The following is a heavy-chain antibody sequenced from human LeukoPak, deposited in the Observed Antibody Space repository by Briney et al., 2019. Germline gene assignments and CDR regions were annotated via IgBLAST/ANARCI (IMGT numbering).Heavy chain of an antibody. D-gene: IGHD1-14*01. CDR1: GGSFSGYY. J-gene: IGHJ4*02. CDR3: ARAPVLVDTLCYFDY. Sequence: SETLSLTCAVYGGSFSGYYWSWIRQPPGKGLEWIGEINHSGSTNYNPSLKSRVTISVDTSKNQFSLKLSSVTAADTAVYYCARAPVLVDTLCYFDYWGQGTLVTVSS. V-gene: IGHV4-34*01. CDR2: INHSGST.